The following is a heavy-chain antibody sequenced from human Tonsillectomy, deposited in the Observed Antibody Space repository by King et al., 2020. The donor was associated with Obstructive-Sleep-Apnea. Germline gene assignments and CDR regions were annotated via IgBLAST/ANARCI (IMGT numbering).Heavy chain of an antibody. CDR2: ISAYNGNT. D-gene: IGHD3-9*01. CDR3: ARGMRWRVYYDILTGSEGGAFDI. V-gene: IGHV1-18*01. Sequence: VQLVESGAEVKKPGASVKVSCKASGYTFTSYGISWVRQAPGHGLEWMGWISAYNGNTNYAQQLQGRVTMTTDTSTSTAYMELRSLRSDDTAVYYCARGMRWRVYYDILTGSEGGAFDIWGQGTMVTVSS. J-gene: IGHJ3*02. CDR1: GYTFTSYG.